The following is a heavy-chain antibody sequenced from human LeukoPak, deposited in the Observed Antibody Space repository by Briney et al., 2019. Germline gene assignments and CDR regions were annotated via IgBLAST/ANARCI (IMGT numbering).Heavy chain of an antibody. CDR2: INPSAGST. J-gene: IGHJ4*02. V-gene: IGHV1-46*01. CDR3: ARDFYDYVWGSYRFFDY. CDR1: GYTFTSYY. Sequence: ASVKVSCKASGYTFTSYYMHWVRQAPGQGLEWMGIINPSAGSTSYAQKFQGRVTMTRDTSTSTVYMELSSLRSEDTAVYYCARDFYDYVWGSYRFFDYWGQGTLVTVSS. D-gene: IGHD3-16*02.